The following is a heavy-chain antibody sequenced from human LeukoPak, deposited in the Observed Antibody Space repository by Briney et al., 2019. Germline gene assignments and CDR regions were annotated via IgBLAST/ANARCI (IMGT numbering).Heavy chain of an antibody. CDR3: ARGGRGWSFDQ. Sequence: GASVKVSCKASGYTFTNYGISWVRQAPGQGLEWLGWISVYSGNQNYEQKVQGRVTMTTDTSTSTAYLDLTSLRFDDTAVYYCARGGRGWSFDQWGQGTLVTVSS. CDR1: GYTFTNYG. J-gene: IGHJ4*02. CDR2: ISVYSGNQ. D-gene: IGHD6-19*01. V-gene: IGHV1-18*01.